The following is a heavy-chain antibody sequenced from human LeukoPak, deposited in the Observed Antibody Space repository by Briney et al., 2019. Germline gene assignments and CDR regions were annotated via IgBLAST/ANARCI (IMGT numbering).Heavy chain of an antibody. CDR2: IWYDGSNK. D-gene: IGHD1-14*01. V-gene: IGHV3-33*06. CDR1: GFTFSSYG. J-gene: IGHJ4*02. CDR3: AKEISREPWPDYFDY. Sequence: GGSLRLSCAASGFTFSSYGMHWVRQAPGKGLEWVAVIWYDGSNKYYADSVKGRFTISRDNSKNTLYLQMNSLRAEDTAVYYCAKEISREPWPDYFDYWGQGTLVTVSS.